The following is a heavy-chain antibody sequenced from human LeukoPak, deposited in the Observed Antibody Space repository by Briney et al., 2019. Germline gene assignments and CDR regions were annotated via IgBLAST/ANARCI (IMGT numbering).Heavy chain of an antibody. CDR2: IIPIFGTA. J-gene: IGHJ5*02. V-gene: IGHV1-69*13. CDR3: ARVQEYSSSWYLSNWFDP. CDR1: GGTFSSYA. Sequence: SVKVSCKASGGTFSSYAISWVRQAPGQGLEWTGGIIPIFGTANYAQKFQGRVTITADESTSTAYMELSSLRSEDTAVYYCARVQEYSSSWYLSNWFDPWGQGTLVTVSS. D-gene: IGHD6-13*01.